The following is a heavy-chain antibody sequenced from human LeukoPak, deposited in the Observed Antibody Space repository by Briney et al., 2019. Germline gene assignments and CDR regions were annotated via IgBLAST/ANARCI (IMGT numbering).Heavy chain of an antibody. CDR1: GYTFTSYG. CDR2: ISAYNGNT. V-gene: IGHV1-18*01. D-gene: IGHD1-1*01. CDR3: AREHWTYYYYYYMDV. Sequence: ASVKVSCKASGYTFTSYGISWVRQAPGQGLEWMGWISAYNGNTNYAQKLQGRVTMTTDTSTSTAYMELRSLRSDDTAVYYCAREHWTYYYYYYMDVWGKGTTVTVSS. J-gene: IGHJ6*03.